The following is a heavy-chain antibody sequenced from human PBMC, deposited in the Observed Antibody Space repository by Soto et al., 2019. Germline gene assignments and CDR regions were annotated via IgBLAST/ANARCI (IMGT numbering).Heavy chain of an antibody. CDR1: GGSVNSYY. V-gene: IGHV4-59*02. CDR2: IYYSGST. CDR3: ARGGGSPDY. D-gene: IGHD1-26*01. Sequence: QLQLQESGPGLVKPSETLSLTCTVSGGSVNSYYFSWIRQPPGKGLEWIGYIYYSGSTNYNPSLKRRVTISIDTSKNQCSLKLTSVTAADTAVYFCARGGGSPDYWGQGTLVTVSS. J-gene: IGHJ4*02.